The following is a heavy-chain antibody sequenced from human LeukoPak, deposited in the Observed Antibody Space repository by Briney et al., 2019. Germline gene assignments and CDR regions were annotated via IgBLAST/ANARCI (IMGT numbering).Heavy chain of an antibody. Sequence: SETLSLTCAVYGGSFSGYYWSWIRQPPGKGLEWIGEINHSGSTNYNPSLKSRVPISVDTSKNQFSLKLSSVTAADTAVYYCARLDYDILTGYPIPHAFDIWGQGTMVTVSS. V-gene: IGHV4-34*01. D-gene: IGHD3-9*01. CDR2: INHSGST. J-gene: IGHJ3*02. CDR3: ARLDYDILTGYPIPHAFDI. CDR1: GGSFSGYY.